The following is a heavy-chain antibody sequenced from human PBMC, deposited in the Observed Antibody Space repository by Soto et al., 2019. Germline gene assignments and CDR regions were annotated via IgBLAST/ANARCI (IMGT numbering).Heavy chain of an antibody. CDR1: GFTFSNAW. D-gene: IGHD3-10*01. V-gene: IGHV3-15*01. Sequence: EVQLVESGGGLVKPGGSLRLSCAASGFTFSNAWMSWVRQAPGKGLEWVGRIKSKTDGGTTDYAAPVKGRFTISRDDSKNTLYLQRNSLKTEDTAVYYCTSYMVRGVDYYYYGMDVWGQGTTVTVSS. CDR2: IKSKTDGGTT. J-gene: IGHJ6*02. CDR3: TSYMVRGVDYYYYGMDV.